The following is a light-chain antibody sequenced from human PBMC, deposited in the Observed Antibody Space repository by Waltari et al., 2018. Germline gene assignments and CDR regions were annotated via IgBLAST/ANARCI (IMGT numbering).Light chain of an antibody. V-gene: IGKV1-39*01. CDR1: QSIFSY. CDR2: ATS. Sequence: DIQLTQSPSSLSASIGDRVTISCRASQSIFSYLSWYHQKPGHAPKLLIYATSTLQSGVASRFSGSGSGTDFTLTISSLQPEDFATYFCQQSYISPYTFGQGTKLEVK. CDR3: QQSYISPYT. J-gene: IGKJ2*01.